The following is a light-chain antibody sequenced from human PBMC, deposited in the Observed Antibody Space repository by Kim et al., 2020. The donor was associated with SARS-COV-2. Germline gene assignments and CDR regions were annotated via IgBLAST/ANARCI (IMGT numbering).Light chain of an antibody. CDR1: NIGPAYD. CDR2: GDI. J-gene: IGLJ2*01. V-gene: IGLV1-40*01. Sequence: GAPGQAVPNSCTGSNIGPAYDVHWYQQFPGSAPKLLIYGDIHRPSGVPDRFSGSKSGTSASLAITGLQGEDEADYFCQTYDSGHVVFGGGTQLTVL. CDR3: QTYDSGHVV.